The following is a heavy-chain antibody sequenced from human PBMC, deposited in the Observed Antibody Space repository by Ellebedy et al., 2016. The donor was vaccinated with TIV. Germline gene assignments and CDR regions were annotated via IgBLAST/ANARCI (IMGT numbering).Heavy chain of an antibody. CDR2: IDTRDPYT. CDR1: GYRFTSYW. D-gene: IGHD5-12*01. J-gene: IGHJ4*02. V-gene: IGHV5-10-1*01. Sequence: GESLKISCKGSGYRFTSYWISWVRQMPGKGLEWMGRIDTRDPYTNYSPSFQGNVTISADKSLSTAYLPWSRLKASDTAMYYCAREGESGYDRLDFWGQGTLVTVSS. CDR3: AREGESGYDRLDF.